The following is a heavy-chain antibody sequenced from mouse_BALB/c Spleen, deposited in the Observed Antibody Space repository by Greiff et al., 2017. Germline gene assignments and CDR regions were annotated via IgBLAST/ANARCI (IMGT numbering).Heavy chain of an antibody. CDR1: GFTFSSYG. CDR2: ISSGGSYT. Sequence: EVQGVESGGDLVKPGGSLKLSCAASGFTFSSYGMSWVRQTPDKRLEWVATISSGGSYTYYPDSVKGRFTISRDNAKNTLYLQMSSLKSEDTAMYYCARHPLGQGDYFDYWGQGTTLTVSS. J-gene: IGHJ2*01. CDR3: ARHPLGQGDYFDY. V-gene: IGHV5-6*01. D-gene: IGHD3-3*01.